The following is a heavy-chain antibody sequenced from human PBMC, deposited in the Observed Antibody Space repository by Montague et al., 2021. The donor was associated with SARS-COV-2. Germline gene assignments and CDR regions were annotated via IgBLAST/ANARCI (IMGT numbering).Heavy chain of an antibody. V-gene: IGHV2-5*02. D-gene: IGHD4-23*01. CDR2: IFWDDDK. J-gene: IGHJ4*02. Sequence: PALVKPTQTLTLTCTVSGFSLSTSGEGVGWIRQPPGKALEWLALIFWDDDKRYSPSLKNRVTITKDTSKNQVVLRMTNMDPLDTATYYCAHKVKWELYYFDYWGQGNLVTVSS. CDR1: GFSLSTSGEG. CDR3: AHKVKWELYYFDY.